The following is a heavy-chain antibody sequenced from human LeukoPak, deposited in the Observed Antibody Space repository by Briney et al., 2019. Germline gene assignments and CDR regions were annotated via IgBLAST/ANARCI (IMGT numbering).Heavy chain of an antibody. CDR3: VRDCGWFHFDL. J-gene: IGHJ4*02. Sequence: GGSLRLSCAASGFTFSSYSMNWVRQAPGKGLEWVSYSSSRGSTSTIYFADSVKGRFTISRDNTKESLFLQLNSLRAEDTAVYYCVRDCGWFHFDLWGQGTLVTVSS. CDR1: GFTFSSYS. CDR2: SSSRGSTSTI. V-gene: IGHV3-48*04. D-gene: IGHD3-10*01.